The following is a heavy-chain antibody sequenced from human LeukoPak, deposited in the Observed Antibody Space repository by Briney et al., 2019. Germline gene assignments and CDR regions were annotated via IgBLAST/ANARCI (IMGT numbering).Heavy chain of an antibody. J-gene: IGHJ4*02. V-gene: IGHV3-23*01. Sequence: GSLRLSCAASGFTFDDYGMTWVRQAPGKGLEWVSAISGSGGSTYYADSVKGRFTISRDNSKNTLYLQMNSLRAEDTAVYYCAKGGLYDSSGFLPNWGQGTLVTVSS. CDR2: ISGSGGST. CDR3: AKGGLYDSSGFLPN. D-gene: IGHD3-22*01. CDR1: GFTFDDYG.